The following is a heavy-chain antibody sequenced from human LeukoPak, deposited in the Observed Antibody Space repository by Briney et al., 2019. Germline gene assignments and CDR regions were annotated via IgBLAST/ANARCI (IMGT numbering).Heavy chain of an antibody. CDR3: AKELRQQLVPFDY. V-gene: IGHV3-23*01. J-gene: IGHJ4*02. CDR1: GFTFSSYA. CDR2: ISGSGGGT. Sequence: GGSLRLSCAASGFTFSSYAMSWVRQAPGKGLEWVSAISGSGGGTYYADSVKGRFTISRDNSKNTLYLQMNGLRAEDTAVYYCAKELRQQLVPFDYWGQGTLVTVSS. D-gene: IGHD6-13*01.